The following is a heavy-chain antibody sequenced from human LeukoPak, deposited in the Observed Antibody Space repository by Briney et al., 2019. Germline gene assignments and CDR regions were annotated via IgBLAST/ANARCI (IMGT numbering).Heavy chain of an antibody. CDR1: GFTFSNYI. Sequence: GGSLRLSCAASGFTFSNYIMYWVRQAPGKGLEWVSSISSSSSYIYYADSVKGRFTISRDNAKNSLYLQMNSLRAEDTALYYCARGFDGNFDYWGQGTLVTVSP. J-gene: IGHJ4*02. CDR2: ISSSSSYI. V-gene: IGHV3-21*04. D-gene: IGHD3-9*01. CDR3: ARGFDGNFDY.